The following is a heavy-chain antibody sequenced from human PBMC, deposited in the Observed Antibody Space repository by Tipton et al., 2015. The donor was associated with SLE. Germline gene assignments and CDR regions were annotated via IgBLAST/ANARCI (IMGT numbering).Heavy chain of an antibody. CDR3: ARQNDDRNAFDI. D-gene: IGHD1-1*01. Sequence: SLRLSCAASGFTFTDYALTWVRQAPGKGLEWVSSIYTSGSPYNADSVKGRFTISRDNSKDTLYLQMNSLRGEDTAVYYCARQNDDRNAFDIWGQGTRVTVSS. CDR1: GFTFTDYA. V-gene: IGHV3-66*02. J-gene: IGHJ3*02. CDR2: IYTSGSP.